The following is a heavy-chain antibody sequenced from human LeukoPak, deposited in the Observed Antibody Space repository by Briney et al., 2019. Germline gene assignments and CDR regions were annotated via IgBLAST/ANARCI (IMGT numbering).Heavy chain of an antibody. V-gene: IGHV4-59*08. CDR2: VFYTGKA. J-gene: IGHJ5*02. D-gene: IGHD4/OR15-4a*01. CDR3: VRILTMRGYFDP. CDR1: GGSLSSYH. Sequence: SSETLSLTCTLSGGSLSSYHWSWFRLPPGKGLQWMGHVFYTGKAVYNPSLTGRVTISVGTSKNQFSLKLASVTTADTAVYFCVRILTMRGYFDPWGQGALVTVSS.